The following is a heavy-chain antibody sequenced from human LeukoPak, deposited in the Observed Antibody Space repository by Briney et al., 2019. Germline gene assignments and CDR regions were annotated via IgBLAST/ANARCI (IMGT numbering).Heavy chain of an antibody. CDR3: ARGAYDSWSGYYYYFDY. Sequence: SETLSLTCAVYGGSFSGYYWSWIRQPPGKGLEWIGEINHSGSTNYNPSLKSRVTISVDTSKNQFSLKLSSVTAADTAVYYCARGAYDSWSGYYYYFDYWGQGTLVTVSS. D-gene: IGHD3-3*01. CDR1: GGSFSGYY. CDR2: INHSGST. J-gene: IGHJ4*02. V-gene: IGHV4-34*01.